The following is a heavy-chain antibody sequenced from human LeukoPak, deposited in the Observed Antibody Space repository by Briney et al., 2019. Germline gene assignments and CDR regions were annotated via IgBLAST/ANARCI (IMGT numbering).Heavy chain of an antibody. CDR1: GYTFTGYY. D-gene: IGHD2-15*01. Sequence: ASVKVSCQASGYTFTGYYMHWVRQAPGQGLEWMGWINPNSGGTNYAQKLQGWVTMTRDTSISTAYMELSRLRSDDTAVYYCARQVVVVAATDYYGMDVWGQGTTVTVSS. V-gene: IGHV1-2*04. CDR3: ARQVVVVAATDYYGMDV. J-gene: IGHJ6*02. CDR2: INPNSGGT.